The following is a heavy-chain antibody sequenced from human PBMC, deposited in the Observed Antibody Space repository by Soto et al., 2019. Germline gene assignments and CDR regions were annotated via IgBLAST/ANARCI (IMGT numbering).Heavy chain of an antibody. J-gene: IGHJ3*02. CDR3: AKQGGLWFGGEAFDI. Sequence: GSLRLSCAASGFTFSSYSMNWVRQAPGKGLEWVSSISSSSSYIYYADSVKGRFTISRDNAKNSLYLQMNSLRAEDTAVYYCAKQGGLWFGGEAFDIWGQGTMVTVSS. D-gene: IGHD3-10*01. CDR1: GFTFSSYS. V-gene: IGHV3-21*04. CDR2: ISSSSSYI.